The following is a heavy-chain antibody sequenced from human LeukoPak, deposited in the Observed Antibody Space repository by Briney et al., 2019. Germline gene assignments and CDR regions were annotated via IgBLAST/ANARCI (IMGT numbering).Heavy chain of an antibody. V-gene: IGHV3-48*03. D-gene: IGHD2-2*01. CDR3: ARVEYRLPGYFDY. CDR2: ISSSGSTI. Sequence: GGSLRLSCAASGFTFSSYEMNWVRQAPGKGLEWVSYISSSGSTIYYADSVKGRFTISRDNAKNSLYLQMNSLRAEDTAVYYCARVEYRLPGYFDYWGQGTLVTVSS. CDR1: GFTFSSYE. J-gene: IGHJ4*02.